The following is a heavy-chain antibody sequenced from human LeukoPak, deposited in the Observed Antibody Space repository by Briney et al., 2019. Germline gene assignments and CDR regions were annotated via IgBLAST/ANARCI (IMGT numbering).Heavy chain of an antibody. Sequence: QPGRSLRLSCAASGFTFSSYGMHWVRQAPGKGLEWVAVIWYDGSNKYYADSVKGRFIISRDNSKNTLYLQMNSLRAEDTAVYYCARDEAAAGPYYYYYGMDVWGQGTTVTVSS. V-gene: IGHV3-33*01. J-gene: IGHJ6*02. CDR1: GFTFSSYG. CDR2: IWYDGSNK. D-gene: IGHD6-13*01. CDR3: ARDEAAAGPYYYYYGMDV.